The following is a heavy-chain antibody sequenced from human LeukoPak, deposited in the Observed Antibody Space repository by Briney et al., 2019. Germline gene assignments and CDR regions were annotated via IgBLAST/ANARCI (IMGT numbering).Heavy chain of an antibody. J-gene: IGHJ3*02. V-gene: IGHV3-21*01. CDR2: ISSSSSYI. CDR1: GFPFSSYS. Sequence: KTGGSLRLSCASSGFPFSSYSMNWVRQAPGRGLEWVSSISSSSSYIYYADSVKGRFTISRDNAKNSLYLQMNSLRAEDTAVYYCARTSIGWYEDAFDIWGQGTMVTVSS. D-gene: IGHD6-19*01. CDR3: ARTSIGWYEDAFDI.